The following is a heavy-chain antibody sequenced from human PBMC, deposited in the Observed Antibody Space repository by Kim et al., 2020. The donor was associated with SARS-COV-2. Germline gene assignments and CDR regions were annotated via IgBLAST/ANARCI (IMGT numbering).Heavy chain of an antibody. J-gene: IGHJ4*02. D-gene: IGHD3-10*01. CDR1: GFTFSSYW. V-gene: IGHV3-74*01. CDR2: INSDGSST. Sequence: GGSLRLSCAASGFTFSSYWMHWVRQAPGKGLVWVSRINSDGSSTSYADSVKGRFTISRDNAKNTLYLQMNSLRAEDTAVYYCARIYGSGCYEHYWGQGTLVTVSS. CDR3: ARIYGSGCYEHY.